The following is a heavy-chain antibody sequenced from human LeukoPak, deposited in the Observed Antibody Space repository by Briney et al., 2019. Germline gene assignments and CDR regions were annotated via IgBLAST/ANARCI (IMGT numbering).Heavy chain of an antibody. Sequence: GGTLRLSCAASGFRFSGYAMSGVRQAPGEGREEVSAISASGGNTKYADSVKGRFTISRDNSKNTLYLQMNSLRAEDTALYYCAKDRGNWEAVFDYWGQGTLVTVSS. CDR2: ISASGGNT. CDR3: AKDRGNWEAVFDY. CDR1: GFRFSGYA. V-gene: IGHV3-23*01. D-gene: IGHD7-27*01. J-gene: IGHJ4*02.